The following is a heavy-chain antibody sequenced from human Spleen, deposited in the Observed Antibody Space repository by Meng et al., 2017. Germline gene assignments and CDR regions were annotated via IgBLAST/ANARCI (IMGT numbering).Heavy chain of an antibody. J-gene: IGHJ3*02. Sequence: SETLSLTCTVSGGSISSGGYYWSWIRQPAGEGLEWIGRIYTSGSTNYNPSLKSRVTMSVDTSKNQFSLKLSSVTAADTAVYYCARESPGQQLPAGAFDIWGQGTMVTVSS. V-gene: IGHV4-61*02. CDR2: IYTSGST. CDR3: ARESPGQQLPAGAFDI. CDR1: GGSISSGGYY. D-gene: IGHD6-13*01.